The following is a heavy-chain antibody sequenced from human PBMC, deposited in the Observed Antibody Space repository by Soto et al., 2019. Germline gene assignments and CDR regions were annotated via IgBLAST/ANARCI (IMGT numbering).Heavy chain of an antibody. CDR1: GYTFHRYA. CDR2: ISAYNGNT. V-gene: IGHV1-18*01. Sequence: ASVKVSCKASGYTFHRYAFSWVRQAPGQGLEWMGWISAYNGNTNYAQKFQGRVTMTTDTSTSTAYMELRSLRSDDTAVYYCARDYDSSGYFDYWGQGTLVTVSS. CDR3: ARDYDSSGYFDY. J-gene: IGHJ4*02. D-gene: IGHD3-22*01.